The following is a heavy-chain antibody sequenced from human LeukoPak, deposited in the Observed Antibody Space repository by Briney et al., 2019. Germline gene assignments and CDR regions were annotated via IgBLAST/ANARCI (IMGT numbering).Heavy chain of an antibody. J-gene: IGHJ4*02. V-gene: IGHV3-23*01. D-gene: IGHD6-19*01. CDR1: EFSVSTYG. Sequence: GGSLRLSCAASEFSVSTYGVSWVRQPPGKGLEWVSGITGTGGSTYYADSVKGRFTVSRDTSKNTLYLQMNSLRAEDTAIYYCAKDHGTAVAGFYYWGQATLVTVSS. CDR3: AKDHGTAVAGFYY. CDR2: ITGTGGST.